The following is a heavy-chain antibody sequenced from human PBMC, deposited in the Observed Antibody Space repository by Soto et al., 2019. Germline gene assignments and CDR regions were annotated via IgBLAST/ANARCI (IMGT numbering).Heavy chain of an antibody. CDR2: IYYSGST. V-gene: IGHV4-39*01. Sequence: WETLSLTCTVSGGSISSSSYYWGWMRPPPGKGLEWIGSIYYSGSTYYNPSLKSRVTISVDTSKNQFSLKLSSVTAADTAVYYCARPTPVVVPAARFPYYYYYMDVWGKGTTVTVSS. D-gene: IGHD2-2*01. CDR3: ARPTPVVVPAARFPYYYYYMDV. J-gene: IGHJ6*03. CDR1: GGSISSSSYY.